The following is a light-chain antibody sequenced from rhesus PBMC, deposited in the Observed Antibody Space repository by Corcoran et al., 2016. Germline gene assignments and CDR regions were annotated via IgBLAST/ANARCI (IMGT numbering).Light chain of an antibody. CDR3: QQFRGLPWT. CDR1: QGINSW. CDR2: FAS. J-gene: IGKJ1*01. Sequence: DIQMTQSPSSLSASVGDKVTITCHASQGINSWLAWYQQKPVTAPTPLIYFASSLQSGVPSRFSGEGSGTDYTLTISSLQPEDFATYYCQQFRGLPWTFGQGTKVEIK. V-gene: IGKV1-19*01.